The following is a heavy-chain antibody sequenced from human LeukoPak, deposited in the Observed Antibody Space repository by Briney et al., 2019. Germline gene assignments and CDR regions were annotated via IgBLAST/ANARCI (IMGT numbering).Heavy chain of an antibody. CDR2: ITGSGGST. V-gene: IGHV3-23*01. Sequence: GGSLRPSCAASGFTFTSYAMSWVRQAPGKGLEWVSSITGSGGSTFYAASVKGRFTISRDNSKNTLSLQMSSLRAEDTAIYYCAKLWGSGSRYYYDYWGQGTLVTVSS. CDR1: GFTFTSYA. CDR3: AKLWGSGSRYYYDY. D-gene: IGHD3-10*01. J-gene: IGHJ4*02.